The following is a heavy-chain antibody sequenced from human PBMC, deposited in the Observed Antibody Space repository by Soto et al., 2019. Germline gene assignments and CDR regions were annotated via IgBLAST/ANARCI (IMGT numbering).Heavy chain of an antibody. D-gene: IGHD1-26*01. J-gene: IGHJ6*03. V-gene: IGHV4-34*01. CDR2: INHSGST. Sequence: PSETLSLTCAVYGGSFSGYYWSWIRQPPGKGLEWIGEINHSGSTNYNPSLKSRVTISVDTSKNQFSLKLSSVTAADTAVYYCARAPTSDYYYMDVWGKGTTVTVSS. CDR1: GGSFSGYY. CDR3: ARAPTSDYYYMDV.